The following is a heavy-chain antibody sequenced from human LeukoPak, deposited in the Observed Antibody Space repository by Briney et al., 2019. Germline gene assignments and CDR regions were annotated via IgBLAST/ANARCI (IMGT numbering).Heavy chain of an antibody. CDR3: ARRTYDSSGYYVDY. J-gene: IGHJ4*01. D-gene: IGHD3-22*01. V-gene: IGHV4-59*08. CDR1: GGSISSYY. Sequence: SETLSLTCTVSGGSISSYYWSWIRQPPGKGLEWIGYIYYSGSTNYNPSLKSRVTISVDTSKNQFSLKLSSVTAADTAVYYCARRTYDSSGYYVDYWGQEPWSPSPQ. CDR2: IYYSGST.